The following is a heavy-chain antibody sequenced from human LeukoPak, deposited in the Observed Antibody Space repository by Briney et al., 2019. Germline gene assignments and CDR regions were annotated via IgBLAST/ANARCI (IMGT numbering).Heavy chain of an antibody. CDR2: ICTSGST. J-gene: IGHJ4*02. CDR1: GGSISSYY. V-gene: IGHV4-4*07. Sequence: SETLSLTCTVSGGSISSYYWSWIRQPAGKGLEWIGRICTSGSTNYNPSLKSRVTMSVDTSKNQFSLKLSSVTAADTAVYYCASQSSGWYSGYFDYWGQGTLVTVSS. CDR3: ASQSSGWYSGYFDY. D-gene: IGHD6-19*01.